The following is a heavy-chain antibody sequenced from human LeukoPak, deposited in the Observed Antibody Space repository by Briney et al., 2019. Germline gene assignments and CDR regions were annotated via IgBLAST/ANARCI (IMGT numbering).Heavy chain of an antibody. J-gene: IGHJ4*02. CDR3: ARSVAPYCSSTSCYLFDY. Sequence: GRSLRLSCAASGFTFSNYAMHWVRQAPGKGLERVAVISYDGSNEYYADSVKGRFTISRDNSKNTLYLQMNSLRDEDTAVYYCARSVAPYCSSTSCYLFDYWGQGTLVTVSS. CDR2: ISYDGSNE. V-gene: IGHV3-30*04. CDR1: GFTFSNYA. D-gene: IGHD2-2*01.